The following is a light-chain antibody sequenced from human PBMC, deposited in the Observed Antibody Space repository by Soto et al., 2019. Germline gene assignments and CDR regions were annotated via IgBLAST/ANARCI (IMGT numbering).Light chain of an antibody. V-gene: IGLV1-40*01. Sequence: QSVLTQPPSVSGAPGQRVTISCTGSSSNIGAGYDVHWYQQLPGTAPKLLIYGNSNRPSGVPDRFSGSKSGTSASLAITGLQAEDEADYSCQSYGSSLSASGVFGGGTKVTVL. CDR3: QSYGSSLSASGV. J-gene: IGLJ2*01. CDR1: SSNIGAGYD. CDR2: GNS.